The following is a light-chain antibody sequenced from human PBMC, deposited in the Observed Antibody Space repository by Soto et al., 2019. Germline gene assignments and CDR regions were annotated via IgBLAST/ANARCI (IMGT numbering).Light chain of an antibody. CDR3: LQHNSLPLT. V-gene: IGKV1-17*01. CDR2: AAS. CDR1: QGIRNA. Sequence: DIQMTQSPSSLSASVGDRVTITCRASQGIRNALVWYQQKPGKAPKRLIYAASSLQSGVPSRFSGTGSGTEFTLTINSLQPEDCAXYYXLQHNSLPLTFGQGTKLEIK. J-gene: IGKJ2*01.